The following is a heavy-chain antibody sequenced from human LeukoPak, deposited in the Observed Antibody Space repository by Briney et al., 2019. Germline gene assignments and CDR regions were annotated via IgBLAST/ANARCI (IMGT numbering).Heavy chain of an antibody. V-gene: IGHV1-69*13. Sequence: SVKVSCKASGGTFSSYAISWVRQAPGQGLEWMGGIIPIFGTANYAQKFQGRVTITADESTSTAYTELSSLRSEDTAVYYCARAPSLLPGDAFDIWGQGTMVTVSS. CDR1: GGTFSSYA. CDR3: ARAPSLLPGDAFDI. D-gene: IGHD2-21*01. CDR2: IIPIFGTA. J-gene: IGHJ3*02.